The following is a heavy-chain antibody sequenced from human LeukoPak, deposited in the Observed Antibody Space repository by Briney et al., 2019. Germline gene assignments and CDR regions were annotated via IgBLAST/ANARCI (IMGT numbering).Heavy chain of an antibody. V-gene: IGHV4-4*02. CDR3: ARVVGYCSGGSCAFDI. Sequence: PSGTLSLTCAVSGGSISSSNWWSWVRQPPGKGLEWIGEIYHSGSTNYNPSLKSRVTISVDKSKNQFSLKLSSVTAADTAVYYCARVVGYCSGGSCAFDIWGQGTMVTVSS. CDR2: IYHSGST. J-gene: IGHJ3*02. CDR1: GGSISSSNW. D-gene: IGHD2-15*01.